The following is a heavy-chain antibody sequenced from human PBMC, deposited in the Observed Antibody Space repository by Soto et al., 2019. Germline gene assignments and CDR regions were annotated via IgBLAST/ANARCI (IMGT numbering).Heavy chain of an antibody. CDR1: GYTFTSYY. CDR3: ARAMVRGRGSYYYYGMDV. CDR2: INPSGGST. V-gene: IGHV1-46*01. J-gene: IGHJ6*02. D-gene: IGHD3-10*01. Sequence: ASVKVSCKASGYTFTSYYMHWVRQAPGQGLEWMGIINPSGGSTSYAQKFQGRVTMTRDTPTSTVYMELSSLRSEDTAVYYCARAMVRGRGSYYYYGMDVWGQGTTVTVSS.